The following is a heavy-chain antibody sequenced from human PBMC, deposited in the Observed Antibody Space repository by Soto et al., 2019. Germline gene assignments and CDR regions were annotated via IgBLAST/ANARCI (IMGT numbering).Heavy chain of an antibody. Sequence: GGSLRLSCAASGFIFSNFRMSWVRRAPGKGLEWVSLISGNGGGTYYADSVKGRFTISRDNSKNTLYLQMNSLRAEDTAVYYCAKDPPAPGYCSGGSCYHDYWGQGTLVTVSS. CDR2: ISGNGGGT. J-gene: IGHJ4*02. CDR1: GFIFSNFR. V-gene: IGHV3-23*01. D-gene: IGHD2-15*01. CDR3: AKDPPAPGYCSGGSCYHDY.